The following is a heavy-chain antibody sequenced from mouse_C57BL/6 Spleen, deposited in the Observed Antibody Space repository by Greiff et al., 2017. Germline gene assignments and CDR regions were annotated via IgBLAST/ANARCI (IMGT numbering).Heavy chain of an antibody. J-gene: IGHJ2*01. CDR3: TFTAQATYYFDY. V-gene: IGHV14-1*01. Sequence: EYAPKFQGKATMTADTSSNTSYLQLSSLTSEDTAVYYCTFTAQATYYFDYWGQGTTLTVSS. D-gene: IGHD3-2*02.